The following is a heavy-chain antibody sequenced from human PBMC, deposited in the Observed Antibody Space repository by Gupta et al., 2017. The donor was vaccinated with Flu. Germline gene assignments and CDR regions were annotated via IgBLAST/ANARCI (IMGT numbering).Heavy chain of an antibody. J-gene: IGHJ4*02. D-gene: IGHD2-15*01. V-gene: IGHV3-30*18. CDR3: AKDFHGGVVVAAAED. Sequence: QVQLVESGGGVVQPGRSLRLSCAASGFTFSNYGMHWVRQAPGKGLEWVAVISYDGSNKYYTDSVKGRFTISRDNSKNTVFLQMNSPRAEDTALYYCAKDFHGGVVVAAAEDWGQGTLVTVSS. CDR2: ISYDGSNK. CDR1: GFTFSNYG.